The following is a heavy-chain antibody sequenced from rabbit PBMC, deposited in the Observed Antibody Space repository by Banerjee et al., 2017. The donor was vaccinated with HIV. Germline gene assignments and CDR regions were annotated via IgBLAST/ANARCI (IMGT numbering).Heavy chain of an antibody. CDR3: ARGGSSSGWAFNL. V-gene: IGHV1S40*01. D-gene: IGHD4-1*01. J-gene: IGHJ4*01. CDR2: IYTSGGGT. CDR1: GFSFSSGYY. Sequence: QSLEESGGDLVKPGASLTLTCTASGFSFSSGYYMCWVRQAPGKGLKWIGCIYTSGGGTWYANWVNGRFTISSDNAQNTVFLQMTSLTIADTATYFCARGGSSSGWAFNLWGPGTLVTVS.